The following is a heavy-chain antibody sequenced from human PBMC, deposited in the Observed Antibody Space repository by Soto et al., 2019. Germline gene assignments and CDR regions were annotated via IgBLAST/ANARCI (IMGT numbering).Heavy chain of an antibody. CDR2: ISAYNGNT. J-gene: IGHJ4*02. D-gene: IGHD2-2*01. CDR1: GYTFTSYG. CDR3: ARVPPDLFLVIPAAESFYFDY. V-gene: IGHV1-18*01. Sequence: ASVKVSCKASGYTFTSYGISWVRQAPGQGLEWMGWISAYNGNTNYAQKLQGRVTMTTDTSTSTAYMELRSLRSDDTAVYYCARVPPDLFLVIPAAESFYFDYWGQGTLVTGSS.